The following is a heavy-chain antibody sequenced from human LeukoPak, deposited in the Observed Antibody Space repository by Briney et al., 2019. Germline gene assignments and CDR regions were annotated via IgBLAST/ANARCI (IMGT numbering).Heavy chain of an antibody. J-gene: IGHJ3*02. CDR3: ASPYYYGSGPWTFDI. Sequence: SGGSLRLSCAASGFTFSNYWMYWVRQAPGKGLVWVSQINSDGSSTRYADYVKGRFTISRDNAKSTLYLQMNSLRAEDTAVYYCASPYYYGSGPWTFDIWGQGTMVTASS. D-gene: IGHD3-10*01. V-gene: IGHV3-74*01. CDR2: INSDGSST. CDR1: GFTFSNYW.